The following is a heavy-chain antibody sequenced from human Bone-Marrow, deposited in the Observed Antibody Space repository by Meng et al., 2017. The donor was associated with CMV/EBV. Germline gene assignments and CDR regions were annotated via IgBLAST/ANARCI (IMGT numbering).Heavy chain of an antibody. CDR2: INHSGST. D-gene: IGHD2-2*02. V-gene: IGHV4-34*01. CDR1: GGSFSGYY. Sequence: SETLSLTCAVYGGSFSGYYWSWIRQPPGKGLEWIGEINHSGSTNYNPSLKSRVTISVDTSKNQFSLKLSSVNAADTAVYYCARDRRVVVVPAAIRGGWFDPWGQGTLVTVSS. CDR3: ARDRRVVVVPAAIRGGWFDP. J-gene: IGHJ5*02.